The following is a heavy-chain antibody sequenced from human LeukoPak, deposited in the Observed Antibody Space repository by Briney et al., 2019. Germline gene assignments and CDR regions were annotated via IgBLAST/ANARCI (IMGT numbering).Heavy chain of an antibody. CDR2: IWYDGSNK. J-gene: IGHJ4*02. D-gene: IGHD3-22*01. V-gene: IGHV3-33*06. Sequence: GRSLRLSCAASGFTFSSYGMHWVRQAPGKGLEWVAVIWYDGSNKYYADSVKGRFTISRDNSKNTLYLQMNSLRAEDTAVYYCAKDQAYYYDSSGPFDYWGQGTLVTVSS. CDR3: AKDQAYYYDSSGPFDY. CDR1: GFTFSSYG.